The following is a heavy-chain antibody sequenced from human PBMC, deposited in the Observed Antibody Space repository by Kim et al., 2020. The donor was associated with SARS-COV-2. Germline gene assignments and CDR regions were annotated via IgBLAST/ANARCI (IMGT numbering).Heavy chain of an antibody. D-gene: IGHD3-10*01. J-gene: IGHJ5*02. Sequence: SETLSLTCTVSGGSISSYYWSWIRQPPGKGLEWIGYIYYSGSTNYNPSLKSRVTISVDTSKNQFSLKLSSVTAADTAVYYCARALIAPLYGSGSYPVHAWFDPWGQGTLVTVSS. V-gene: IGHV4-59*01. CDR3: ARALIAPLYGSGSYPVHAWFDP. CDR1: GGSISSYY. CDR2: IYYSGST.